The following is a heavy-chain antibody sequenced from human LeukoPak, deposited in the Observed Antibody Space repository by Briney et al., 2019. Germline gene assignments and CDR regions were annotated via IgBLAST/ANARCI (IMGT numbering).Heavy chain of an antibody. V-gene: IGHV3-9*01. J-gene: IGHJ4*02. CDR2: ISWNSGSI. CDR3: AKDIKVLGGSGRYLPPPAFDY. Sequence: GGSLRLSCAASGFTFDDYAMHWVRQAPGKGLEWVSGISWNSGSIGYADSVKGRFTISRDNAKNSLYLQMNSLRAEDTALYYCAKDIKVLGGSGRYLPPPAFDYWGQGTLVTVSS. D-gene: IGHD3-10*01. CDR1: GFTFDDYA.